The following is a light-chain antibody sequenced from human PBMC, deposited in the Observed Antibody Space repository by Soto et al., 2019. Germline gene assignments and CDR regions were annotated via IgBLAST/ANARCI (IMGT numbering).Light chain of an antibody. CDR2: KAP. J-gene: IGKJ1*01. V-gene: IGKV1-5*03. CDR1: QTISSW. CDR3: QQYKNWPRT. Sequence: DIQMTQSPSTLSGSLVDRVTITCRASQTISSWWAWYQQKPGKAPNLLIHKAPTLKSGVPSRFSGSGSGTQLTLTISSLQSEDFGLYYCQQYKNWPRTFGKGTKVDIK.